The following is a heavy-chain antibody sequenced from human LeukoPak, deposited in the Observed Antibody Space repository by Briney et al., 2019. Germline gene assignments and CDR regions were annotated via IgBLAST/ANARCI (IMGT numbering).Heavy chain of an antibody. CDR1: GFTFSSYE. D-gene: IGHD1-26*01. CDR3: ARDGRRVDY. Sequence: GGSLRLSCAASGFTFSSYEMNWVRQAPGRGLEWVSYISSSGSTIYYADSVNGRFTISRDNAKNSLYLQMNSLRAEDTAVYYCARDGRRVDYWGQGTLVTVSS. V-gene: IGHV3-48*03. J-gene: IGHJ4*02. CDR2: ISSSGSTI.